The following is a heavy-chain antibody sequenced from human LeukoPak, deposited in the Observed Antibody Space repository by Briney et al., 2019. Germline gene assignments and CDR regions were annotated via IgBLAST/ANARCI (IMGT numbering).Heavy chain of an antibody. CDR1: GFTLTNYG. D-gene: IGHD1-1*01. V-gene: IGHV3-30-3*01. CDR3: ARDINWNYMDL. J-gene: IGHJ4*02. CDR2: ISHDGGTA. Sequence: PGGSLRLSCTVFGFTLTNYGIHWVRQAPGKGLEWVVVISHDGGTAHYAGSVKGRFTISRDTSKNTLYLRMNTMGPEDTAVYYCARDINWNYMDLWGQGTLVTVSS.